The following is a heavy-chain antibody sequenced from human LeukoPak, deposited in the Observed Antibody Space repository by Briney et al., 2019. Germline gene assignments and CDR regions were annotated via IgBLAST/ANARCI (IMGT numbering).Heavy chain of an antibody. V-gene: IGHV1-46*01. CDR2: INPTGGDT. Sequence: ASVKVSCKASGYTFTSYGISWVRQAPGQGLEWMGIINPTGGDTTYPQKFQGRVTMTRDMSTSTFYMDLSSLRSEDTAVYFCARGLCAGGTCYVMDYWGQGTLVTVSS. D-gene: IGHD2-15*01. CDR1: GYTFTSYG. CDR3: ARGLCAGGTCYVMDY. J-gene: IGHJ4*02.